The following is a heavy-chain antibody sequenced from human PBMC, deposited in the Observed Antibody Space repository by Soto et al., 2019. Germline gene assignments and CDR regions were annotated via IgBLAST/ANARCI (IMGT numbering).Heavy chain of an antibody. Sequence: GGSLRLSCAASGFTFSSYAMHWVRQAPGKGLEWVAVISYDGSNKYYADSVKGRFTISRDNSKNTLYLQMNSLRAEDTAVYYCARDSSAVYYFDYWGQGTLVTVSS. V-gene: IGHV3-30-3*01. J-gene: IGHJ4*02. CDR1: GFTFSSYA. CDR2: ISYDGSNK. CDR3: ARDSSAVYYFDY.